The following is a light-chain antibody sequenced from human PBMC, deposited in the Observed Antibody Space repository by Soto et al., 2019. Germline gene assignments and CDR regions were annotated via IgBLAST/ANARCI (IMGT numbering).Light chain of an antibody. V-gene: IGLV1-40*01. J-gene: IGLJ1*01. Sequence: QSVLTQPPSVSGAPGQRVTISCTGSSSNIGAGYDVHWYQQLPGTAPKLLIYGNTNRPSGVPDRFSGSKSGTSASLAITGRQDDDEADYYCQSYDSSLSSYVFGTGTKVTVL. CDR2: GNT. CDR1: SSNIGAGYD. CDR3: QSYDSSLSSYV.